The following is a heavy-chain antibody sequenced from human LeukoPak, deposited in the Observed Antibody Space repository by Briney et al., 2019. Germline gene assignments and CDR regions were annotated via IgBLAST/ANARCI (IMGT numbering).Heavy chain of an antibody. Sequence: GGSLRLSCAASGFTFSSYWMSWVRQAPGKGLEWVANIKQDGSEKYYVDSVKGRFTISRDNAKNSLYLQMSSLRAEDTALYYCAKTMGDEWLIDFWGQGTLVTVSS. D-gene: IGHD3-16*01. V-gene: IGHV3-7*03. J-gene: IGHJ4*02. CDR2: IKQDGSEK. CDR1: GFTFSSYW. CDR3: AKTMGDEWLIDF.